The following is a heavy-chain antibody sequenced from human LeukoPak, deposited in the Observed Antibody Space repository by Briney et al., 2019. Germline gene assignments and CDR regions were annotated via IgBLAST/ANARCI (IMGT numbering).Heavy chain of an antibody. J-gene: IGHJ4*02. CDR2: IKGDGSEI. V-gene: IGHV3-7*01. D-gene: IGHD2-15*01. CDR1: GFTFSNYW. CDR3: ARDGSSFDY. Sequence: GGSLRLSCEASGFTFSNYWMSWVRQAPGKRLEWVANIKGDGSEIYYVDSVKGRFTISRDNDKNSLYLQMNNLRAEDTAVYYCARDGSSFDYLGQGALVTVSS.